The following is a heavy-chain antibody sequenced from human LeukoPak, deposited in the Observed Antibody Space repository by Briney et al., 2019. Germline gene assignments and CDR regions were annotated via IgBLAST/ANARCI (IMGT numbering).Heavy chain of an antibody. CDR1: GGTFSSYS. CDR3: ATDRRTQLNNWFDL. Sequence: SVKVSCKASGGTFSSYSFNWVRQAPGQGLERMGGLIPIFGTARYAQKFQDRVTINTDESTNTAYMELISLKSEDTAVYYCATDRRTQLNNWFDLWGQGTLVTVSS. J-gene: IGHJ5*02. CDR2: LIPIFGTA. D-gene: IGHD1-14*01. V-gene: IGHV1-69*05.